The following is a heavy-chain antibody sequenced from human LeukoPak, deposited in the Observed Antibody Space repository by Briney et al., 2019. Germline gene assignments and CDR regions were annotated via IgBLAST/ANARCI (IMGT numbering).Heavy chain of an antibody. V-gene: IGHV1-2*02. J-gene: IGHJ4*02. CDR2: INPNSGGT. CDR1: GYIFTGYY. CDR3: ARAYSGYSYGYGYFDY. Sequence: ASVKVSCKASGYIFTGYYMHWVRQAPGQGFEWMGWINPNSGGTNYAQKFQGRVTMTRDTSISTAYMELSRLRSDDTAVYYCARAYSGYSYGYGYFDYWGQGTLVTVSS. D-gene: IGHD5-18*01.